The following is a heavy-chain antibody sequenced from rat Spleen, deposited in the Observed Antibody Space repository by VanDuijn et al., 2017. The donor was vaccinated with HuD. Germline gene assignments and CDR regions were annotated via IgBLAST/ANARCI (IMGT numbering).Heavy chain of an antibody. CDR3: ARQNWPYYFDY. V-gene: IGHV5-25*01. D-gene: IGHD5-1*01. CDR1: GFTFSDYY. J-gene: IGHJ2*01. CDR2: ISYGGSNT. Sequence: EVQLVESGGGLVQPGRSMKLSCAASGFTFSDYYMAWVRQAPTKGLEWVATISYGGSNTYSRDSVKGRFTISRDNAKSTLYLQMDSLGSEDTATYYCARQNWPYYFDYWGQGVMVTVSS.